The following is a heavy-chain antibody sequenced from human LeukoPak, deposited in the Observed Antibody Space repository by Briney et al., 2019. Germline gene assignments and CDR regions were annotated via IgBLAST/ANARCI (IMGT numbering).Heavy chain of an antibody. V-gene: IGHV3-30-3*01. Sequence: SGGSLRLSCAASGFIFSSYAMNWVRQAPGKGLEWVAVISYDGSNKYYADSVKGRFTISRDNSKNTLYLQMNSLGAEDTAVYYCAKGRLALDAFDIWGQGTMVTVSS. CDR2: ISYDGSNK. J-gene: IGHJ3*02. CDR3: AKGRLALDAFDI. CDR1: GFIFSSYA. D-gene: IGHD5-12*01.